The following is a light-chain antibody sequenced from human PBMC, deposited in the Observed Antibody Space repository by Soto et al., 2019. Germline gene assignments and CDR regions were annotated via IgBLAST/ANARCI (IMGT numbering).Light chain of an antibody. Sequence: EIVLTQSPATLSLSPLERATLSFMASQSVRSYLAWYQHKHGQAPRLLIYDASNRATGIPARFSGSGSGTDFTLTISSLEPEDFAVYYCQQRSNWRRTFGQGTKVDIK. V-gene: IGKV3-11*01. CDR1: QSVRSY. CDR2: DAS. CDR3: QQRSNWRRT. J-gene: IGKJ1*01.